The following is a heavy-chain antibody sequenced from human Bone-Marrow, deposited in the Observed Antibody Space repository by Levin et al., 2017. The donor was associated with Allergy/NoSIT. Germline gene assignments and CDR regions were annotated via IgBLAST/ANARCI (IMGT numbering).Heavy chain of an antibody. D-gene: IGHD4-23*01. CDR3: ARGPGGKGFDY. CDR1: GFNVNSYS. J-gene: IGHJ4*02. V-gene: IGHV3-66*01. Sequence: GESLKISCAVSGFNVNSYSMNWVRQAPGKGLEWVSVMYSDTTGSSTYDGDSVKGRFTISRDTSKNTVDLQMTSLRPQDTAIYYCARGPGGKGFDYWGQGIPVTVST. CDR2: MYSDTTGSST.